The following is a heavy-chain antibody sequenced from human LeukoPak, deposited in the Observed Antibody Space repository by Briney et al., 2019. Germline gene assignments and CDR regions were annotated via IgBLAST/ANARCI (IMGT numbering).Heavy chain of an antibody. CDR3: ARGPITMVVVALGAFDI. CDR2: INPNSGGT. J-gene: IGHJ3*02. CDR1: GYTFTGYY. V-gene: IGHV1-2*06. D-gene: IGHD3-22*01. Sequence: ASVKVSCKASGYTFTGYYMHWVRQAPGQGLEWMGRINPNSGGTNYAQKFQGRVTMTRDTSIGTAYMELSRLRSDDTAVYYCARGPITMVVVALGAFDIWGQGTMVTVSS.